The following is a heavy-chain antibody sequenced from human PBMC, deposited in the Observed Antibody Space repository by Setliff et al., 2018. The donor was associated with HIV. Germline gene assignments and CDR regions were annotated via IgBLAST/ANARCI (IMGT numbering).Heavy chain of an antibody. CDR3: AQLGMVDDFDY. CDR2: IYYSGST. V-gene: IGHV4-61*03. Sequence: PSETLSLTCTVSGDSVSSRSYYWSWIRQPPGKGLEWIGYIYYSGSTNYNPSLKSRVTISVDTSKNHFSLKLRSVAAAGTAVYYCAQLGMVDDFDYWGQGTLVTVS. CDR1: GDSVSSRSYY. J-gene: IGHJ4*02. D-gene: IGHD1-1*01.